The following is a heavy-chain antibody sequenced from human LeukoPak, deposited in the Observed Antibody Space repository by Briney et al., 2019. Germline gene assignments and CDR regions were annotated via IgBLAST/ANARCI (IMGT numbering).Heavy chain of an antibody. V-gene: IGHV3-7*01. J-gene: IGHJ4*02. CDR3: AREASSRELGTSFDY. Sequence: GGSLRLSCAASGFTFSSYAMSWVRQAPGKGLEWVANIKQDGSEKYYVDSVKGRFTISRDNAKNSLYLQMDSLRAEDTAVYYCAREASSRELGTSFDYWGQGTLVTVSS. D-gene: IGHD1-26*01. CDR2: IKQDGSEK. CDR1: GFTFSSYA.